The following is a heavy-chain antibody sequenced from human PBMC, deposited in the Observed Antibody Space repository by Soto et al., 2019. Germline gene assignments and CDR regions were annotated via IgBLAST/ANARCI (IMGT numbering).Heavy chain of an antibody. D-gene: IGHD3-22*01. V-gene: IGHV4-31*03. J-gene: IGHJ6*02. CDR2: IYYSGST. Sequence: SETLSLTCTVSGGSISSGGYYWSWIRQHPGKGLEWIGYIYYSGSTYYNPSLKSRVTISVDTSKNQFSLKLSSVAAADTAVYYCARDWHDSSGPGHYYYGMDVWGQGTTVTVSS. CDR1: GGSISSGGYY. CDR3: ARDWHDSSGPGHYYYGMDV.